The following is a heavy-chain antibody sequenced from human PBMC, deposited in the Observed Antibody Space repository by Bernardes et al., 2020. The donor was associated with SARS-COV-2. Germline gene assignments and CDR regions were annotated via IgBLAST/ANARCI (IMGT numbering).Heavy chain of an antibody. CDR2: MNPNSGNT. CDR3: ARGRMLILWFGDVTGYYYYGMDV. J-gene: IGHJ6*02. CDR1: GYTFTSYD. D-gene: IGHD3-10*01. Sequence: ASVKVSCKASGYTFTSYDINWVRQATGQGLEWMGWMNPNSGNTGYAQKFQGRVTMTRNTSISTAYMELSSLRSEDTAVYYCARGRMLILWFGDVTGYYYYGMDVWGQGTTVTVSS. V-gene: IGHV1-8*01.